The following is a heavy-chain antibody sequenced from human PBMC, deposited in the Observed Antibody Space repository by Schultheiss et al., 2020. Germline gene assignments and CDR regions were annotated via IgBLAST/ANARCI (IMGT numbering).Heavy chain of an antibody. CDR1: GYTFTSYG. D-gene: IGHD6-13*01. V-gene: IGHV1-18*01. Sequence: ASVKVSCKASGYTFTSYGISWVRQAPGQGLEWMGWINPSGGSTTYAQKFQGRVTMTRDTSTSTAYMELRSLRSDDTAVYYCARDWGIAAAGMFGYYYGMDVWGQGTTVTVS. CDR2: INPSGGST. CDR3: ARDWGIAAAGMFGYYYGMDV. J-gene: IGHJ6*02.